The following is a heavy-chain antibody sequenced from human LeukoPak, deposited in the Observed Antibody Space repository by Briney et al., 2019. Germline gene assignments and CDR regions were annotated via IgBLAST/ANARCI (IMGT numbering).Heavy chain of an antibody. CDR1: GFTFSSYA. Sequence: GGSLRLSCAASGFTFSSYAMMWVRQSPEMGLEWVSSITGSGDGTYYADSVRGRFTISRDNSKNTLYLQMNSLRAEDTAVYFCVKGFVHPTYYYEYWGQGTLVTVSS. CDR2: ITGSGDGT. V-gene: IGHV3-23*01. CDR3: VKGFVHPTYYYEY. D-gene: IGHD3-10*01. J-gene: IGHJ4*02.